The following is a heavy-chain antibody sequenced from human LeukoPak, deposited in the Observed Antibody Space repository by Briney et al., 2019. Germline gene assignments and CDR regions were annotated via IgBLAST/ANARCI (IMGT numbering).Heavy chain of an antibody. Sequence: SETLSLTCTVSGGSISSSNWWSWVRHPPGKGLEWIGDIYHSWRTNSNPSLKSRVTTSVDKSKNQFSLKLNSVTAADTAVYYCARARGPPYYYDSSGYYPMYYFDYWGQGTLVTVSS. J-gene: IGHJ4*02. CDR3: ARARGPPYYYDSSGYYPMYYFDY. D-gene: IGHD3-22*01. V-gene: IGHV4-4*02. CDR1: GGSISSSNW. CDR2: IYHSWRT.